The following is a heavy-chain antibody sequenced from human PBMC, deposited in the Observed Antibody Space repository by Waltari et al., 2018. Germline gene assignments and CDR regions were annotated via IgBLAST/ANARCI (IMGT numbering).Heavy chain of an antibody. D-gene: IGHD3-3*01. J-gene: IGHJ5*02. V-gene: IGHV3-23*04. CDR3: AKSEELRFLEWLGIAFDP. CDR1: GFTFSSYA. CDR2: ISGSGGST. Sequence: EVQLVESGGGLVQPGGSLRLSCAASGFTFSSYAMSWVRQAPGKGLEWVSAISGSGGSTYYADSVKGRFTISRDNSKNTLYLQMNSLRAEDTAVYYCAKSEELRFLEWLGIAFDPWGQGTLLTVSS.